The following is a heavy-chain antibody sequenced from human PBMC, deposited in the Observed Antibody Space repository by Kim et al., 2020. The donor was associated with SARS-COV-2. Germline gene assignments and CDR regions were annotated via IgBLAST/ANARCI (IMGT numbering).Heavy chain of an antibody. Sequence: SQTLSLTCTVSGGSISSYYWSWIRQPPGKGLEWIGYIYSIVSTTSNPSLKSRVTISVDTSQNQFSLKLSSLTASATAVYSCARVAVDSPISSSLYNFEY. CDR2: IYSIVST. CDR3: ARVAVDSPISSSLYNFEY. CDR1: GGSISSYY. V-gene: IGHV4-59*13. D-gene: IGHD5-12*01. J-gene: IGHJ4*01.